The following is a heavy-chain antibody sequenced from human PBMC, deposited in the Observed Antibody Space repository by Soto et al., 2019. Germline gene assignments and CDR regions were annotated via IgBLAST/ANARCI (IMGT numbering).Heavy chain of an antibody. CDR3: ARHAGIAARPVYYYGMDV. CDR2: IDPSDSYT. CDR1: GYSFTSYW. D-gene: IGHD6-6*01. Sequence: PGESLKISCKGSGYSFTSYWISWVRQMPGKGLEWMGRIDPSDSYTNYSPSFQGHVTISADKSISTAYLQWSSLKASDTAMYYCARHAGIAARPVYYYGMDVWGQGTTVTVSS. V-gene: IGHV5-10-1*01. J-gene: IGHJ6*02.